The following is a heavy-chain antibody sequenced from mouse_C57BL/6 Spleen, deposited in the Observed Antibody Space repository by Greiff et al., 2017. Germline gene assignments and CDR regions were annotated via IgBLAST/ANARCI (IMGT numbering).Heavy chain of an antibody. D-gene: IGHD2-2*01. J-gene: IGHJ3*01. Sequence: QVQLQQPGAELVRPGSSVKLSCKASGYTFTSYWMDWVKQRPGQGLEWIGNIYPSDSETHYNQKFKDKATLTVDKASSTAYMQLSSLTSEDSAVYYCARSGYDPAWFAYWGQGTLVTVSA. CDR3: ARSGYDPAWFAY. CDR1: GYTFTSYW. V-gene: IGHV1-61*01. CDR2: IYPSDSET.